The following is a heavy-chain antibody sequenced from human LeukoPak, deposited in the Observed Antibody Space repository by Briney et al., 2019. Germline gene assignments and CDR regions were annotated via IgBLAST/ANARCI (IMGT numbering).Heavy chain of an antibody. Sequence: SVTLSCTASGYTFTSYDINWMRQPTGQGHERMGWMNPNSSNTGYDHKFHGRLTISRNTSIITAYMELSSLRSEYTAVYYCARARYDFWSGYYSPPPFLDPWGQGTLVTVSS. V-gene: IGHV1-8*01. CDR2: MNPNSSNT. CDR3: ARARYDFWSGYYSPPPFLDP. D-gene: IGHD3-3*01. J-gene: IGHJ5*02. CDR1: GYTFTSYD.